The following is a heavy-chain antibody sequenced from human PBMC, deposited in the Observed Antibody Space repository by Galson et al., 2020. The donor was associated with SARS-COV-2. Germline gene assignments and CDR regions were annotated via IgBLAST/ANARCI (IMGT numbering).Heavy chain of an antibody. D-gene: IGHD6-6*01. CDR2: IDWDDDK. Sequence: SGPTLVKHTQTLTLTCTFSGFSLSTSGMCVSWIRQPPGKALEWLALIDWDDDKYYSTSLKTRLTISKDTSKNQVVLTMTNMDPVDTATYYCARIPEYSSSSPYYYGMDVWGQGTTVTVSS. CDR1: GFSLSTSGMC. J-gene: IGHJ6*02. CDR3: ARIPEYSSSSPYYYGMDV. V-gene: IGHV2-70*01.